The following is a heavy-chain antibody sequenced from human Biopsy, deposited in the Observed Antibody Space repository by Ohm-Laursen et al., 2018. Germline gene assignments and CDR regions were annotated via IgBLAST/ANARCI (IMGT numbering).Heavy chain of an antibody. V-gene: IGHV4-39*01. Sequence: SDTLSLTCTVSNGSLTNKYWSWIRQPPGKGLEWIGSIFYRGSTHYKPSLKSRVNISVDTSKNQFSLKLNSVTAADTAVYYCARDYDTSGYYYVSWGQGTLVTVSS. D-gene: IGHD3-22*01. CDR1: NGSLTNKY. CDR2: IFYRGST. J-gene: IGHJ5*02. CDR3: ARDYDTSGYYYVS.